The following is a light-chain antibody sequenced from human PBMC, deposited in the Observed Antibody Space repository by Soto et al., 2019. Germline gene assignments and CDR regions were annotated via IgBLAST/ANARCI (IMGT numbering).Light chain of an antibody. J-gene: IGKJ2*01. CDR2: DSS. CDR3: QQYSDWPQT. V-gene: IGKV3-15*01. CDR1: QLISNK. Sequence: EIVMTQSPAILSVSAGERVTLSCRASQLISNKLAWYQEKSGQAPRLLIYDSSTRTTGIPARFSGNGSGTKFTLTISSLQSEDFAVYSCQQYSDWPQTFGLGTKLDIK.